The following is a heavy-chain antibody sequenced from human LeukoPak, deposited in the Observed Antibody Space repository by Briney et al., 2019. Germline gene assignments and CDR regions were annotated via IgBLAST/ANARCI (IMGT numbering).Heavy chain of an antibody. CDR2: INSDSSHI. CDR1: GFTFSIYS. V-gene: IGHV3-21*01. J-gene: IGHJ4*02. CDR3: ARDYSDLSGLNDY. D-gene: IGHD3-22*01. Sequence: GGSLRLSCAASGFTFSIYSINWVRKAPGKGLEWVSSINSDSSHIYYRDSLEGRFTLSRDNAKKSVYLQMDSLRAEDTAVYYCARDYSDLSGLNDYWGQGTLVTVSS.